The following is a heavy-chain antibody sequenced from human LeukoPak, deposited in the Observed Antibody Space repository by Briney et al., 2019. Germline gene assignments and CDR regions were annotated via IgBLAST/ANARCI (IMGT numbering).Heavy chain of an antibody. CDR1: GFTFSSYG. V-gene: IGHV3-30*02. D-gene: IGHD6-6*01. CDR2: IRYDGSNE. CDR3: ARGIAARPYYMDV. Sequence: GGSLRLSCAASGFTFSSYGMHWVRQAPGKGLEWVSFIRYDGSNEYYADSVRGRFTIPRDNSKNTLYLQMNSLRAEDTAVYYCARGIAARPYYMDVWGKGTTVTVSS. J-gene: IGHJ6*03.